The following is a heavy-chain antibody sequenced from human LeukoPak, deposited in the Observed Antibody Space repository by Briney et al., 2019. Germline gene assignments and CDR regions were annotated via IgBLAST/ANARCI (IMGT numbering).Heavy chain of an antibody. CDR3: ARERGGYYDRPFDY. Sequence: MPSETLSLTCAVYGGSFSGYYWSWIRQPPGKGLEWIGEINHSGSTNYNPSLKGRVTISVDTSKNQFSLRLSSVTAADTAEYYCARERGGYYDRPFDYWGQGTLVTVSS. V-gene: IGHV4-34*01. CDR1: GGSFSGYY. CDR2: INHSGST. D-gene: IGHD3-22*01. J-gene: IGHJ4*02.